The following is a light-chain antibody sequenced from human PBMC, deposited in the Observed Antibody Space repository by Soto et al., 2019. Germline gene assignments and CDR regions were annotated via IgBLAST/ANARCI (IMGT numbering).Light chain of an antibody. V-gene: IGKV1-17*01. CDR3: QHYSGYPWT. CDR2: AAA. CDR1: QGIRND. Sequence: IQMTQSPSSLSASVGDGVTITCRASQGIRNDLYWYQQKPGKAPRVLIYAAAGLQSGIPSRFSGSGSGTEFTLTISSLQPDDFATYYCQHYSGYPWTFGQGTKVDIK. J-gene: IGKJ1*01.